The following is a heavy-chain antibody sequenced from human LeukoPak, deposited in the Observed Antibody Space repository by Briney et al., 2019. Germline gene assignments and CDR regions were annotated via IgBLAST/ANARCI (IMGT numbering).Heavy chain of an antibody. Sequence: GASVKVSCKASGYTSTSYGISWVRQAPGQGLEWMGWISAYNGNTNYAQKLQGRVTMTTDTSTSTGYMELRSLRSDDTAVYYCARLPLGDDYGDLDYFDYWGQGTLVTVSS. CDR3: ARLPLGDDYGDLDYFDY. CDR2: ISAYNGNT. J-gene: IGHJ4*02. CDR1: GYTSTSYG. D-gene: IGHD4-17*01. V-gene: IGHV1-18*04.